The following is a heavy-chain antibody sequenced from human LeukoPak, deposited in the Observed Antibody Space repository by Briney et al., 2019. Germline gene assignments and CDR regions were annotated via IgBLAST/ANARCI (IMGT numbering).Heavy chain of an antibody. V-gene: IGHV3-7*01. Sequence: GGSLRLSCTVSGFTFSSYWMSWVRQAPGKGLEWVANINQGGSDKSYVDSVKGRFTISRDNSKNTLYLQMNSLRAEDTAVYYCASSFEGYCSGGSCYSMGYFDYWGQGTLVPVSS. CDR2: INQGGSDK. D-gene: IGHD2-15*01. CDR3: ASSFEGYCSGGSCYSMGYFDY. J-gene: IGHJ4*02. CDR1: GFTFSSYW.